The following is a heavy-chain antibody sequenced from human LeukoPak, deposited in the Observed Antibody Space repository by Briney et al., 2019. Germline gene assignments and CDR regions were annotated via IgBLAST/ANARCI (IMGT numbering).Heavy chain of an antibody. CDR3: ARDVYYYDSSGSDAFDI. Sequence: ASVKVSCKASGYTFTGYYMHWVRQAPGQGLEWMGRINPNSGGTNYAQKFQGRVTMTRDTSISTAYMELSRLRSDHTAVYYCARDVYYYDSSGSDAFDIWGQGTMVTVSS. J-gene: IGHJ3*02. CDR1: GYTFTGYY. V-gene: IGHV1-2*06. D-gene: IGHD3-22*01. CDR2: INPNSGGT.